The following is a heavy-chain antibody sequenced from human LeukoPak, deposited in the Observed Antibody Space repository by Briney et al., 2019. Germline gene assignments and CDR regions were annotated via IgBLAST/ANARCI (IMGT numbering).Heavy chain of an antibody. CDR1: GFTFSSYE. CDR3: AKDVGEWSVTDAFHI. CDR2: IRRSGSII. D-gene: IGHD3-16*01. J-gene: IGHJ3*02. Sequence: GGSLRLSCAASGFTFSSYEMNWVRQAPGKGLEWVSHIRRSGSIIYYADSVKGRFTISRDNAKNSLYLQMNSLRAEDTAVYYCAKDVGEWSVTDAFHIWGQGTRVTVSS. V-gene: IGHV3-48*03.